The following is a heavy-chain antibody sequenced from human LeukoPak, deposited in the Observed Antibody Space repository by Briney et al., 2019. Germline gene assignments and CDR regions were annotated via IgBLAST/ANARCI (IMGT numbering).Heavy chain of an antibody. CDR3: ARIDYGGPWGAFGI. D-gene: IGHD4-17*01. CDR1: GGSISSGSYY. J-gene: IGHJ3*02. Sequence: PSETLSLTCTVSGGSISSGSYYWSWIRQPAGKGLEYIGRIYTSGGTNYNPSLKSRVTISVDTSKNQFSLNLSSVTAADTAVYYCARIDYGGPWGAFGIWGQGTMVTVSS. CDR2: IYTSGGT. V-gene: IGHV4-61*02.